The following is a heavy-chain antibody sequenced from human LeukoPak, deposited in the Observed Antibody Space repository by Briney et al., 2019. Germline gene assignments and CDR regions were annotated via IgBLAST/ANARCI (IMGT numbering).Heavy chain of an antibody. V-gene: IGHV1-8*01. Sequence: GASVTVSCTASGYTFTSYDINWVRQATGQGLEWMGWMNPNSGNTGYAQKFQGRVTMTRNTSISTAYMELSSLRSEDTAVYYCARYNSIAVAGTDYWGQGTLVTVSS. CDR1: GYTFTSYD. D-gene: IGHD6-19*01. CDR3: ARYNSIAVAGTDY. CDR2: MNPNSGNT. J-gene: IGHJ4*02.